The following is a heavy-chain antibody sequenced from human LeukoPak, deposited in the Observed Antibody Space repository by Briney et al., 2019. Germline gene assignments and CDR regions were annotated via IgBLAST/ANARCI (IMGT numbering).Heavy chain of an antibody. CDR2: IYYSGST. Sequence: SETLSLTCTVSGGSISSSSYYWGWIRQPPGKGLEWIGSIYYSGSTYYNPSLKSRVTISVDTSKNQFSLKLSSVTAADTAVYYCARDEIYGGIQLQLDYWGQGTLVTVS. J-gene: IGHJ4*02. D-gene: IGHD2-15*01. CDR3: ARDEIYGGIQLQLDY. V-gene: IGHV4-39*07. CDR1: GGSISSSSYY.